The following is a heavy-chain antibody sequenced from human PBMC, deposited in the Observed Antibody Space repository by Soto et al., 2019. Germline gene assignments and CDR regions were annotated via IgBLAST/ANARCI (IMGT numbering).Heavy chain of an antibody. CDR1: GYTFTSYG. D-gene: IGHD1-1*01. CDR2: ISAHNGNT. CDR3: ARGRYGDY. V-gene: IGHV1-18*01. Sequence: QVHLVQSGAEVKKPGASVKVSCKASGYTFTSYGITWVRQAPGQGLEWMGWISAHNGNTDYAQKLQGRVIVTRDTSTSTAYRELRSLISADTAVYYCARGRYGDYWGQGAVVTVSS. J-gene: IGHJ4*02.